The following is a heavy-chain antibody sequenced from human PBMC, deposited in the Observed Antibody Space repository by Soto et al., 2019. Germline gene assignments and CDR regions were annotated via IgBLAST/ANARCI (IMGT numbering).Heavy chain of an antibody. CDR2: INAGNGNT. J-gene: IGHJ6*02. CDR1: GDTFTGYG. Sequence: GASVKVSCKASGDTFTGYGIHWVRQAPGQRLEWTGWINAGNGNTKYSEKFQGRVTITRDTSASTAYLELSSLRSEDTAVYYCARDXNDSSAYYHHYYYGMDVWGQGTTVTVSS. D-gene: IGHD3-22*01. CDR3: ARDXNDSSAYYHHYYYGMDV. V-gene: IGHV1-3*01.